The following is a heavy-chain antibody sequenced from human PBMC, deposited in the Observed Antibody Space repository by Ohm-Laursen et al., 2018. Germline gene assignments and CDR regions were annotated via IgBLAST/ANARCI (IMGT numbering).Heavy chain of an antibody. CDR1: GESFSGYY. V-gene: IGHV4-34*01. J-gene: IGHJ4*02. CDR2: INHSGST. CDR3: ARDSDYGDYTWGY. Sequence: SDTLSLTCAVFGESFSGYYWSWIRQPPGKGLEWIGEINHSGSTNYNPSLKSRVTISVDTSKNHFSLKLSSVTATDTAVYFCARDSDYGDYTWGYWGQGTQVTVSS. D-gene: IGHD4-17*01.